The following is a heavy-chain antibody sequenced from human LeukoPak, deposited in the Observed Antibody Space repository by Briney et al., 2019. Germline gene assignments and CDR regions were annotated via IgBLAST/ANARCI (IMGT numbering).Heavy chain of an antibody. CDR3: VQEGPRGLAFDI. J-gene: IGHJ3*02. CDR1: GVTFSSYV. CDR2: ISGSGGGT. V-gene: IGHV3-23*01. Sequence: LSGGSLRLSCEASGVTFSSYVMSWVRQAPGKGPEWVSGISGSGGGTYYADSVKGRFAISRDNSKNTLYLQMNSLRAEDTAVYYCVQEGPRGLAFDIWAKGQRSPSLQ.